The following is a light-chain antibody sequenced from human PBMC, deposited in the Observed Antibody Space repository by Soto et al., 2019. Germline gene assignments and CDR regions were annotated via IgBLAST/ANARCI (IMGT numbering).Light chain of an antibody. V-gene: IGKV1-39*01. CDR2: AAS. CDR3: QHGNSTPLT. CDR1: QSISTY. J-gene: IGKJ4*01. Sequence: DILMTQSPSSLSASVGDRVTITCRASQSISTYLHWYQQKPGKAPNLLIYAASTMPSGVPSRFSGSGSGTDCTLTISSLQPEDFAVYFCQHGNSTPLTFGEGTKVDIK.